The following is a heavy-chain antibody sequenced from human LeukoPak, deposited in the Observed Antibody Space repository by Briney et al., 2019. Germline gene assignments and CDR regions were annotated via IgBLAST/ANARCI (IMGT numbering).Heavy chain of an antibody. J-gene: IGHJ4*02. CDR2: IYHSGST. D-gene: IGHD1-26*01. V-gene: IGHV4-30-2*01. CDR1: GGSISSGGYY. CDR3: AMQWELSFFDY. Sequence: SETLSLTCTVSGGSISSGGYYWSWIRQPPGKGLEWIGYIYHSGSTYYNPSLKSRVTISADRSKNQFSLKLSSVTAADTAVYYCAMQWELSFFDYWGQGTLVTVSS.